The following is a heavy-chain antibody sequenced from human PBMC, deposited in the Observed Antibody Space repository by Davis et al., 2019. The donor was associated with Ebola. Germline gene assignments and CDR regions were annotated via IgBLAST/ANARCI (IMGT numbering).Heavy chain of an antibody. D-gene: IGHD3-3*01. J-gene: IGHJ6*04. CDR2: IKEDGSEK. CDR1: GFTFSSYA. V-gene: IGHV3-7*01. CDR3: ARDDYDFWGGYSPVYYYGMDV. Sequence: GESLKISCAASGFTFSSYAMSWVRQAPGKGLEWVATIKEDGSEKYYVDSVKGRFTISRDNAKNSLYLQMNSLRAEDTAVYYCARDDYDFWGGYSPVYYYGMDVWGKGTTVTVSS.